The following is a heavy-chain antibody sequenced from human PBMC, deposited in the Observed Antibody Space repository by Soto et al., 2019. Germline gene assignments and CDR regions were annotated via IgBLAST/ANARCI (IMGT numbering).Heavy chain of an antibody. Sequence: ASVQVSCKASGYAFTSYGVTWVRQAPGQGLEWMGWISVYNGKTNYAQKFQGRVTITADESTSTAYMELSSLRSEDTAVYYCASAVDTAMVGRYYFDYWGQGTLVTVSS. CDR1: GYAFTSYG. CDR2: ISVYNGKT. J-gene: IGHJ4*02. CDR3: ASAVDTAMVGRYYFDY. V-gene: IGHV1-18*01. D-gene: IGHD5-18*01.